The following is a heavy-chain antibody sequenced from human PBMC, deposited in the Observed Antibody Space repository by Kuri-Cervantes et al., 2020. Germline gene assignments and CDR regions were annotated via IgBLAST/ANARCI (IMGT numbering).Heavy chain of an antibody. CDR1: GYTFTSYG. Sequence: ASVKVSCKASGYTFTSYGISWVRQAPGQGLEWMGWISAYNGNTNYAQKLQGRVTMTTDTSTSTAYMELRSLRSDDTAVYYCARVRDSSSRNINWFDPWGQGTLVTVSS. CDR2: ISAYNGNT. CDR3: ARVRDSSSRNINWFDP. D-gene: IGHD6-13*01. V-gene: IGHV1-18*01. J-gene: IGHJ5*02.